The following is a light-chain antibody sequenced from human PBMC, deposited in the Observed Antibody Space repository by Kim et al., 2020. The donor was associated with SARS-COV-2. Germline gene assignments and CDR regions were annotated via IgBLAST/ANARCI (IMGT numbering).Light chain of an antibody. Sequence: SYELTQPPSVSVSPGQTASITCSGDKLGDKYACWYQQKPGQSPVLVIYQDTKRPSGIPERFSGSNSGNTATLTISGTQAMDEADYYCQAWDRRTAVFG. V-gene: IGLV3-1*01. CDR1: KLGDKY. CDR3: QAWDRRTAV. CDR2: QDT. J-gene: IGLJ2*01.